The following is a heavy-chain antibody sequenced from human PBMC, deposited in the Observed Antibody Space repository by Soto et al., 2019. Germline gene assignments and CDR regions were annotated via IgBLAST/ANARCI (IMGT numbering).Heavy chain of an antibody. D-gene: IGHD6-25*01. CDR1: GFSFSHAW. CDR2: IKSRVDGGAT. V-gene: IGHV3-15*07. CDR3: TATAAPGVDV. J-gene: IGHJ6*02. Sequence: EAQLGESGGGLAKPGGSLRLSCAASGFSFSHAWMNWDRQAPGKGLEWVGSIKSRVDGGATDFAAPVKGRFTVSRDDSENTVYLQMNSLKTEDTATYYCTATAAPGVDVWGPGTTVIVSS.